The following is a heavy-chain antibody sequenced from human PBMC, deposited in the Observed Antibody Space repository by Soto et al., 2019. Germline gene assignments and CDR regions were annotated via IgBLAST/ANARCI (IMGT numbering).Heavy chain of an antibody. D-gene: IGHD3-10*01. Sequence: GFLRLSCAASGFTFDSFAMTWVRQAPGKGLEWVSAISASGGSTYYADSVKGRFTISRDSSKNTLYLQMNSLRAEDTAVYYCARGAVTPDSWGQGTLVTVSS. J-gene: IGHJ4*02. CDR3: ARGAVTPDS. CDR1: GFTFDSFA. CDR2: ISASGGST. V-gene: IGHV3-23*01.